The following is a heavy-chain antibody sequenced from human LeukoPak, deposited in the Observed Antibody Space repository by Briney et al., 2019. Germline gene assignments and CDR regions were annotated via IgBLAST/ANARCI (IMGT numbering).Heavy chain of an antibody. J-gene: IGHJ4*02. Sequence: GGSLRLSCAASGFTFDDYAMHWVRQAPGKGLEWVSGISWNSGSIGYADSVKGRFTISRDNAKNSLYLQMNSLRPEDTAFYYCAKDFIAVTGGIDFWGRGTLVTVSA. V-gene: IGHV3-9*01. D-gene: IGHD6-19*01. CDR1: GFTFDDYA. CDR3: AKDFIAVTGGIDF. CDR2: ISWNSGSI.